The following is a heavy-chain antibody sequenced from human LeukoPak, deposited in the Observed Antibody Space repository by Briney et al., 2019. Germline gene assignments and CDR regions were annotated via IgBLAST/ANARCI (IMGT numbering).Heavy chain of an antibody. CDR3: ARGSRDGYNYDY. CDR2: IYYSGST. CDR1: GGSISSGGYY. V-gene: IGHV4-31*03. D-gene: IGHD5-24*01. Sequence: SETLSLTCTVSGGSISSGGYYWSWIRQHPGKGLEWIGYIYYSGSTYYNPSLKSRVTISVDTSKNQFSLKLSSVTAAGTAVYYCARGSRDGYNYDYWGQGTLVTVSS. J-gene: IGHJ4*02.